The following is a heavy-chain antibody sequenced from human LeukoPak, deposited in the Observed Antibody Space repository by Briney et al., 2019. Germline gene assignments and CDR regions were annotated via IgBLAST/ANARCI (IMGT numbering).Heavy chain of an antibody. D-gene: IGHD7-27*01. CDR2: INHSGST. Sequence: SETLSLTCAVYGGSFSGYYWSWIRQPPGKGLEWIGEINHSGSTNYNPSLKSRVTISVDTSKNQFSLKLSSVTAADTAVYYCARLNSLTVAFDIWGQGTMVTVSS. CDR1: GGSFSGYY. J-gene: IGHJ3*02. CDR3: ARLNSLTVAFDI. V-gene: IGHV4-34*01.